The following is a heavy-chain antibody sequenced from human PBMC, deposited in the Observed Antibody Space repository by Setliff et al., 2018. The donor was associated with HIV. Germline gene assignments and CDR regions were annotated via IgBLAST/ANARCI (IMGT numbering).Heavy chain of an antibody. CDR3: ARDSGRITMVRGVNDY. Sequence: PGGSLRLSCAASGFTFSSYGMHWVRQAPGKGLEWVAVIWYDGSNKYYADSVKGRFTISRDNSKNTLYLQMNSLRAEDTAVYYCARDSGRITMVRGVNDYWGQGTLVTVSS. CDR1: GFTFSSYG. J-gene: IGHJ4*02. CDR2: IWYDGSNK. D-gene: IGHD3-10*01. V-gene: IGHV3-33*01.